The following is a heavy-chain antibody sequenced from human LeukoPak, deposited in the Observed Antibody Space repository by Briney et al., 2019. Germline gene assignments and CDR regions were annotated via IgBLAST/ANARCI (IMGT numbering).Heavy chain of an antibody. CDR2: IRYDGSNK. V-gene: IGHV3-30*02. D-gene: IGHD2-2*01. CDR1: GFTFSSYG. Sequence: GGSLRLSCAASGFTFSSYGMHWARQAPGKGLEWVAFIRYDGSNKYYADSVKGRFTISRDNSKNTLYLQMNSLRAEDTAVYYCAKEDIVVVPAALDAFDIWGQGTMVTVSS. CDR3: AKEDIVVVPAALDAFDI. J-gene: IGHJ3*02.